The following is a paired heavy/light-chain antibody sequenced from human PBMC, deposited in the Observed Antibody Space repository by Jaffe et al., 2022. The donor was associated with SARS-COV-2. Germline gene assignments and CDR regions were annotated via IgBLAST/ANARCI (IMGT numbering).Heavy chain of an antibody. J-gene: IGHJ4*02. CDR1: GFSVSANR. V-gene: IGHV3-66*02. D-gene: IGHD4-17*01. Sequence: ELVLVESGGDLVQPGGSLRLSCAASGFSVSANRMSWVRQPPGKGLEWVSCIYSGGQTSYADSVKGRFTISRDNPKNTLYLQMNSLRAEDTAVYFCARSVTTYLRFDSWGQGALVTVSS. CDR3: ARSVTTYLRFDS. CDR2: IYSGGQT.
Light chain of an antibody. V-gene: IGKV1-5*03. J-gene: IGKJ1*01. CDR1: QSINAW. CDR3: QQYDSYVWT. CDR2: EAS. Sequence: DIQMTQSPSTLSASIGDRVTITCRASQSINAWLAWYQQKPGKAPELLIYEASTLESGVPSRFSGSGSGTEFTLTISSLQPDDFATYYCQQYDSYVWTFGQGTRVEV.